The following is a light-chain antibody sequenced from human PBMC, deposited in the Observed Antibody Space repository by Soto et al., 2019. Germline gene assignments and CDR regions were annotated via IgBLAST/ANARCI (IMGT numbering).Light chain of an antibody. CDR1: SNDVGGYNY. J-gene: IGLJ2*01. CDR2: AVS. V-gene: IGLV2-14*01. Sequence: QSALTQPASVSGSPGQSITISCSGTSNDVGGYNYVSWYQQHPGKAPNLMIYAVSNRPSGVSNRFSGSKSGNTASLTISGLQAEDEADYYCSSYTSITTLVVFGGWTKLTVL. CDR3: SSYTSITTLVV.